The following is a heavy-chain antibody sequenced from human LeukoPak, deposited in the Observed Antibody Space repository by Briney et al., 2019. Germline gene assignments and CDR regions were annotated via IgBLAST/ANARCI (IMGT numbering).Heavy chain of an antibody. V-gene: IGHV2-5*02. CDR3: AQRGILTGYPLFDY. CDR1: GFSLSTSGVG. J-gene: IGHJ4*02. D-gene: IGHD3-9*01. CDR2: IYWDDDK. Sequence: SGPTLVNPXQTLTLTCTFSGFSLSTSGVGVGWIRQPPGKALEWLALIYWDDDKRYSPSLKSRLTITKDTSKNQVVLTMTNMDPVDTATYCCAQRGILTGYPLFDYWGQGTLVTVSS.